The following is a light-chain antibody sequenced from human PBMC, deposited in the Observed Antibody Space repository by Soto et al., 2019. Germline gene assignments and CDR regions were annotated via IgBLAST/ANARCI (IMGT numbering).Light chain of an antibody. CDR2: DAS. J-gene: IGKJ5*01. CDR3: QLRSNWRVT. CDR1: QSVGSY. Sequence: EIVLTQSPATLSLSPGERATLSCRASQSVGSYLAWYQQKPGQPPTLLIYDASNRATGIPARFSGSGSGTDFTLTISSLEPEDFAVYYCQLRSNWRVTFGQGTRLEIK. V-gene: IGKV3-11*01.